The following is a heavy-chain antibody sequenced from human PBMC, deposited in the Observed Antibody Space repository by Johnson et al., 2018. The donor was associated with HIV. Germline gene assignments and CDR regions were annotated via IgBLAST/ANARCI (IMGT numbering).Heavy chain of an antibody. CDR3: ARAPIAAAGTKKDWAFDI. CDR2: INQDGSEK. V-gene: IGHV3-7*01. J-gene: IGHJ3*02. D-gene: IGHD6-13*01. CDR1: GFTFRSYW. Sequence: VQLVESGGGLVQPGGSLRVSCAASGFTFRSYWMSWVRQAPGKGLEWVATINQDGSEKYYVDSVQGRFTISRDNSNNSLYRQMNRLRAEATAVYYCARAPIAAAGTKKDWAFDIWGQGTMVTVSS.